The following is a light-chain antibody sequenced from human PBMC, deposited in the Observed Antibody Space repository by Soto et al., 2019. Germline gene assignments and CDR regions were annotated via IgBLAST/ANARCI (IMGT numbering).Light chain of an antibody. CDR1: QSVSSNY. V-gene: IGKV3-20*01. Sequence: EIVLTQSPGTLSLSAGDRATLSCRASQSVSSNYLARYQQKPGQTPRLLIYGASSRATGIPDRFSGSGSGTDFTLTISRLEPEDFAVYYCQQSGSSPWTFGQGTKVEIK. CDR3: QQSGSSPWT. J-gene: IGKJ1*01. CDR2: GAS.